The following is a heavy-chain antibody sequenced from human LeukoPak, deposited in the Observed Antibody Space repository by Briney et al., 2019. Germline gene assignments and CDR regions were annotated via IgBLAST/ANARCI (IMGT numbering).Heavy chain of an antibody. Sequence: GRSLRLSCAASGFTFSSYWMSWVRQAPGKGLEWVANIKQDGSEKYYVDSVKGRFTISRDNAKNSLYLQMNSLRAEDTAVYYCARDFGGYCSSSNCYLGWLDYWGQGTLVTVSS. V-gene: IGHV3-7*01. CDR3: ARDFGGYCSSSNCYLGWLDY. D-gene: IGHD2-2*01. J-gene: IGHJ4*02. CDR1: GFTFSSYW. CDR2: IKQDGSEK.